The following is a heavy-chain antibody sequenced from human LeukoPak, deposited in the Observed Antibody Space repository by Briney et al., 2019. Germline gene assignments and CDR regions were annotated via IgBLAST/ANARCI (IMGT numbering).Heavy chain of an antibody. D-gene: IGHD3-16*02. V-gene: IGHV1-46*01. Sequence: ASVKVSCKASGYTFPSYFMHWVRQAPGQGLEWMGIINPTGGSTTYAQKFQGRVTMTTDTSTSTAYMELRSLRSDDTAVYYCARVMITFGGVIVTIDYWGQGTLVTVSS. J-gene: IGHJ4*02. CDR1: GYTFPSYF. CDR3: ARVMITFGGVIVTIDY. CDR2: INPTGGST.